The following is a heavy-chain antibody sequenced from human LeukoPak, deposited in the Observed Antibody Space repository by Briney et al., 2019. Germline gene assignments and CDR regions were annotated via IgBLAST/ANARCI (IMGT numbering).Heavy chain of an antibody. Sequence: ASVKVSCKASGYTFTGYYMHWVRQAPGQGLEWMGRINPNSGGTNYAQKFQGRVTMTRDTSISTAYMELSRLRSDDTAVYYCARGSMVRGVIYSRAYWGQGTLVTVSP. CDR1: GYTFTGYY. V-gene: IGHV1-2*06. D-gene: IGHD3-10*01. J-gene: IGHJ4*02. CDR3: ARGSMVRGVIYSRAY. CDR2: INPNSGGT.